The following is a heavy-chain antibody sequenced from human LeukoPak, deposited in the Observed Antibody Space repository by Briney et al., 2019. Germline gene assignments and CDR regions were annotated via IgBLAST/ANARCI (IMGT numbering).Heavy chain of an antibody. Sequence: PLETLSLTCAVYGGSFSGYYWSWIRQPPGKGLEWIGEINTSGGTNYNPSLKSRVTISVDTSKNQFSLKLSSVTAADTAVYYCARGADIVVVPAGLYYFDYWGQGTLVT. CDR2: INTSGGT. D-gene: IGHD2-2*01. V-gene: IGHV4-34*01. CDR1: GGSFSGYY. J-gene: IGHJ4*02. CDR3: ARGADIVVVPAGLYYFDY.